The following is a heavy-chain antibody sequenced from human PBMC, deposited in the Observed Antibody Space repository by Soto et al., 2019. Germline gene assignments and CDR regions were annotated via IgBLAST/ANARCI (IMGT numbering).Heavy chain of an antibody. Sequence: ASVKVSCKASGFTFSDYYMHWVREAPGQGLEWMGWLNPKSGGTTYAQKFQGRLTLSRDTSINTAYMELSRLSIDDTALYYCARERYQVLSDGMDVWDQGTTVTVSS. CDR2: LNPKSGGT. V-gene: IGHV1-2*02. J-gene: IGHJ6*02. CDR3: ARERYQVLSDGMDV. CDR1: GFTFSDYY. D-gene: IGHD2-2*01.